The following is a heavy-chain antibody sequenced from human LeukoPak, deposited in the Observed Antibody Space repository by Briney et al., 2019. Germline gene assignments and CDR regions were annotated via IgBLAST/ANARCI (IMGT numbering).Heavy chain of an antibody. J-gene: IGHJ4*02. V-gene: IGHV1-18*01. D-gene: IGHD3-10*01. Sequence: EASVKVSCKASGYTFTSYGISWVRQAPGQGLEWMGWISAYNGNTNYAQKLQGRVTMTTDTSTSTAYMELSSLRSDDTAVYYCARAEDFITMVRGVVRGVPDYWGQGTLVTDSS. CDR1: GYTFTSYG. CDR2: ISAYNGNT. CDR3: ARAEDFITMVRGVVRGVPDY.